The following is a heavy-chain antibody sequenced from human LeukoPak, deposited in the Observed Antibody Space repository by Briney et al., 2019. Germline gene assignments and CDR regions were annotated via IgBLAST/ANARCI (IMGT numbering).Heavy chain of an antibody. D-gene: IGHD4-17*01. J-gene: IGHJ4*02. CDR1: GFTFSSYG. V-gene: IGHV3-30*18. CDR3: AKGYGTDY. CDR2: ISYDGSNK. Sequence: GGSLRLSCAASGFTFSSYGMHWVRQAPGKGLELVAVISYDGSNKYYADSVKGRFTISRDNSKNTLYLQMNSLRAEDTAVYYCAKGYGTDYWGQGTLVTVSS.